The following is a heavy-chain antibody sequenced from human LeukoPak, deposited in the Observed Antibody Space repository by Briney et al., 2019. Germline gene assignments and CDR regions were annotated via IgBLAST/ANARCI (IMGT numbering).Heavy chain of an antibody. J-gene: IGHJ4*02. D-gene: IGHD3-10*01. Sequence: GGSLRLSCAASGFTFSSYGMHWVRQAPGKGLEWVAVVWYDGNNQYYADSVKGRFTISRDNSKNTLYLQMNSLRAEDTAVYYCAKDRSFYGSGSYYNAFDYWGQGTLVTVSS. V-gene: IGHV3-33*06. CDR1: GFTFSSYG. CDR3: AKDRSFYGSGSYYNAFDY. CDR2: VWYDGNNQ.